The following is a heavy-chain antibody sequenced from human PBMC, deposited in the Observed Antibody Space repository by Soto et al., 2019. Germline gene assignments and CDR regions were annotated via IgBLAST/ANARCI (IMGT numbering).Heavy chain of an antibody. CDR2: LYHSGST. V-gene: IGHV4-30-2*01. Sequence: QLQLQESGSGLVKPSQTLSLTCAVSGGSISSGGYSWSWIRQPPGKGLEWIGYLYHSGSTYYNPSLKRRVTISVDRSKNQLSLKLRSVTAADTAVYYCAAGAGLPRYFWGQGTLVTVSS. CDR3: AAGAGLPRYF. CDR1: GGSISSGGYS. J-gene: IGHJ4*02. D-gene: IGHD5-12*01.